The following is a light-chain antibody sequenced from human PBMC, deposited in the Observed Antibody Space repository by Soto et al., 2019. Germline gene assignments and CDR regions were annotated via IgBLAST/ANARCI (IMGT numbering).Light chain of an antibody. CDR2: DGS. J-gene: IGKJ1*01. CDR3: QQYDNYSPAWT. CDR1: QSISNF. Sequence: DIQMTQSPSTLSASVGDRVTITCRASQSISNFLAWYQQKPGKAPKLLIYDGSSLEGGVPLRFSGSGSGTEFTLTISSLQPYDFATYYCQQYDNYSPAWTFGQGTKVDIK. V-gene: IGKV1-5*01.